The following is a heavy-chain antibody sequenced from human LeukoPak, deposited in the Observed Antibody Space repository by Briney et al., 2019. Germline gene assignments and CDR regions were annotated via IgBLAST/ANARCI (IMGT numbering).Heavy chain of an antibody. J-gene: IGHJ4*02. D-gene: IGHD6-19*01. V-gene: IGHV4-59*01. CDR2: MYYSGST. CDR1: GGSIGSYY. CDR3: ARSEWLVSSLDY. Sequence: KPSETLSLTCTVSGGSIGSYYWNWIRQPPGKGLEWIGYMYYSGSTNYNPSLKCRVTISVDTSKNQFSLKLSSVTAADTAVYYCARSEWLVSSLDYWGQGTLVTVSS.